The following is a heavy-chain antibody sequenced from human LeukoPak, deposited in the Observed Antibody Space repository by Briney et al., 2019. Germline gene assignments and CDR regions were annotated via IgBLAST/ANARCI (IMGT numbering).Heavy chain of an antibody. J-gene: IGHJ5*02. CDR3: AKDRYYYGSGPSSWSWFDP. Sequence: GGSLRLSCAASGFTFSSYAMSWVRQAPGKGLEGVSAISGSGGSTYYADSVKGRFTISRDNSKNTLYLQMNSLRAEDTAVYYCAKDRYYYGSGPSSWSWFDPWGQGTLVTVSS. CDR1: GFTFSSYA. CDR2: ISGSGGST. V-gene: IGHV3-23*01. D-gene: IGHD3-10*01.